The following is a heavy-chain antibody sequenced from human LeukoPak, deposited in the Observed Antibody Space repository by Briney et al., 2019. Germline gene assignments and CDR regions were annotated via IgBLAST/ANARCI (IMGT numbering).Heavy chain of an antibody. J-gene: IGHJ6*02. CDR2: IYTGGST. CDR3: ARGFGKVAANVFGGYTMDV. Sequence: GGSLRLSCAASGFTVNSNYMIWVRQAPGKGLEWVSLIYTGGSTYYADSVKGRFTISRDNSKNTLYLQMNSLRPEDTAVYYCARGFGKVAANVFGGYTMDVWGQGTTVTVSS. V-gene: IGHV3-66*02. CDR1: GFTVNSNY. D-gene: IGHD6-6*01.